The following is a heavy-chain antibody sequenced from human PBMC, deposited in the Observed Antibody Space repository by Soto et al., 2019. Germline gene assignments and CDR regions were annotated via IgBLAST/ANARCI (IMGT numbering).Heavy chain of an antibody. CDR1: GFTFSNYG. V-gene: IGHV3-33*01. J-gene: IGHJ4*02. CDR2: IWYDGSNK. Sequence: GRSLRLSCVASGFTFSNYGMHWVRQAPGKGLEWVAVIWYDGSNKYYADSVKGRFTISRDNSKNTLYLQMNSLRVEDTAVYHCARDRAAAAYYFEYWGQGILVTVSS. CDR3: ARDRAAAAYYFEY. D-gene: IGHD6-13*01.